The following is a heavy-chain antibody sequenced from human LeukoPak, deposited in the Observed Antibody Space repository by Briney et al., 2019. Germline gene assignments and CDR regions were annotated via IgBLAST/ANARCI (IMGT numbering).Heavy chain of an antibody. Sequence: GRSLRLSCAASGFTFTNYALSWVRQAPGKGLEWVSVISGSDATTYYADSVKGRFTISRDNAKNSLYLQMNSLRAEDTAVYYCAREWRAFDIWGQGTMVTVSS. CDR1: GFTFTNYA. CDR3: AREWRAFDI. D-gene: IGHD5-24*01. V-gene: IGHV3-23*01. J-gene: IGHJ3*02. CDR2: ISGSDATT.